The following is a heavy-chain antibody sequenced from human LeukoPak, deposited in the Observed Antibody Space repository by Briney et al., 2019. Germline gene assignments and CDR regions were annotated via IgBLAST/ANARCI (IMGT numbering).Heavy chain of an antibody. CDR3: ARGGKSGYPDY. J-gene: IGHJ4*02. CDR2: INHSGST. Sequence: SETLSLTCAVYGGSFSGYYWSWIRQPPGKGLEWIGEINHSGSTNYNPSLKSRVTISVDTSKNQVSLKLSSVTAADTAVYYCARGGKSGYPDYWGQGTLVTVSS. CDR1: GGSFSGYY. D-gene: IGHD5-12*01. V-gene: IGHV4-34*01.